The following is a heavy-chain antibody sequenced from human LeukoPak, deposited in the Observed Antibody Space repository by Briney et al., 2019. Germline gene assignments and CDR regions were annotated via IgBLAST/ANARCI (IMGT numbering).Heavy chain of an antibody. D-gene: IGHD3-3*01. Sequence: PSETLSLTCAVSGGSISSGGYSWSWIRQPPGKGLEWIGEISHSGSTNYNPSLKSRVTISVDTSKNQFSLKLSSVTAADTAVYYCARERSRPRFSEWLLLGMDVWGQGTTVTVSS. V-gene: IGHV4-34*01. J-gene: IGHJ6*02. CDR1: GGSISSGGYS. CDR3: ARERSRPRFSEWLLLGMDV. CDR2: ISHSGST.